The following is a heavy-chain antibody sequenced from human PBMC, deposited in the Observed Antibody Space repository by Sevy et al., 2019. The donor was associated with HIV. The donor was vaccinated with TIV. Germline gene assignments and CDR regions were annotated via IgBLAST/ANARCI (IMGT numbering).Heavy chain of an antibody. CDR2: IYTSGST. J-gene: IGHJ6*02. CDR1: GGSISSYY. D-gene: IGHD3-3*01. CDR3: ARESFWSGYSHDPYYYYGMDV. Sequence: SENLSLTCTVSGGSISSYYWSWIRQPAGKGLEWIERIYTSGSTNYNPSLKSRVTMSVDTSKNQFSLKLSSVTAADTAVYYCARESFWSGYSHDPYYYYGMDVWGQGTTVTVSS. V-gene: IGHV4-4*07.